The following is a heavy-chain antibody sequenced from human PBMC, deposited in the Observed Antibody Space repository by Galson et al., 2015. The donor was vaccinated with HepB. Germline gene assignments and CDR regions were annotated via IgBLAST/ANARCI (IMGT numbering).Heavy chain of an antibody. D-gene: IGHD1-26*01. V-gene: IGHV3-23*01. Sequence: SLRLSCAASGFTFSSTTMSWVRQAPGKGLEWVSTFSGTTGNTYYADSVKGRFTISRDNSKSTLYPQMNSLRAEDTAVYYCASIGRGYYFDYWGQGTLVTVSS. CDR1: GFTFSSTT. CDR3: ASIGRGYYFDY. CDR2: FSGTTGNT. J-gene: IGHJ4*02.